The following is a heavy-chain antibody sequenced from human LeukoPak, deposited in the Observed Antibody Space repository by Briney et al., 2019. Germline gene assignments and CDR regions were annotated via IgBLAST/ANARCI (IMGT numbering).Heavy chain of an antibody. CDR2: IIPILGIA. D-gene: IGHD3-10*01. CDR3: AVKGGSGSYYPRVYYGMDV. V-gene: IGHV1-69*04. J-gene: IGHJ6*02. Sequence: SVKVSCKASGGTFSSYAISWVRQAPGQGLEWMGRIIPILGIANYAQKFQGRVTITADKSTSTAYMELSSLRSEDTAVYYCAVKGGSGSYYPRVYYGMDVWGQGTTVTVSS. CDR1: GGTFSSYA.